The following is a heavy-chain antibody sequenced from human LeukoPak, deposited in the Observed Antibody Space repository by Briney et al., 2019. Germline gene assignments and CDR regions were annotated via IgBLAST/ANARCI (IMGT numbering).Heavy chain of an antibody. CDR1: GLTVTNNY. Sequence: GGSLRLSCAASGLTVTNNYWHWVRQPPGKGPEWISILYSDGDTKYTDSMKGRFTFSRDSSRNTLYLQMNGLRAEDTAVYYCTYGDYPLTYWGQGTLVSVSS. CDR3: TYGDYPLTY. V-gene: IGHV3-66*01. CDR2: LYSDGDT. D-gene: IGHD4-17*01. J-gene: IGHJ4*02.